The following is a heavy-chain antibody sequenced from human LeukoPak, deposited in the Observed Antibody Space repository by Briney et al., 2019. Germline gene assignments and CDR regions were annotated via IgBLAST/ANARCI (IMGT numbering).Heavy chain of an antibody. J-gene: IGHJ4*02. V-gene: IGHV4-39*01. CDR1: GGSISSSGYY. CDR2: IDYSGST. Sequence: SETLSLTCTVSGGSISSSGYYWGWIRQPPGKGLEWIGRIDYSGSTYYNPSLKSRFTISVDTSTNQCALWLSPMTAADTALYSFARHRLQEPIRYWGQGTLVTVSS. D-gene: IGHD4-11*01. CDR3: ARHRLQEPIRY.